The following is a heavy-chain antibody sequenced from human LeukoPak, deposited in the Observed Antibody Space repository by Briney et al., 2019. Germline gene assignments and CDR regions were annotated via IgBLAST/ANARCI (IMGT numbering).Heavy chain of an antibody. J-gene: IGHJ4*02. Sequence: ASVKVSCKASGYTFTDYYVHWVRQAPGQGLEWMGWINPNSGGTNYAQKFQDRVTMTRDTSISTAYMELSRLRSDDTAVYYCAREGPIVGATHLVDYWGQRTLVTVSS. CDR3: AREGPIVGATHLVDY. CDR2: INPNSGGT. CDR1: GYTFTDYY. D-gene: IGHD1-26*01. V-gene: IGHV1-2*02.